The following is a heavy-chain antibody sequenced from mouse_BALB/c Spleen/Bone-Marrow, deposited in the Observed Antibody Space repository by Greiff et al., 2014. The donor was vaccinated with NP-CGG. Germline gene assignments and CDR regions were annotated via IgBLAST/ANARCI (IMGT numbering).Heavy chain of an antibody. CDR2: INPGSGGA. Sequence: VHLVESGAELVRPGTAVNVSCKASGYAFTNYLIEWVKQRPGQGLEWIGVINPGSGGANYNEKFKGKATLTADKSSSTAYMQLSSLTSDDSAVYFCARVGRYYFDYWGQGTTLTVSS. CDR3: ARVGRYYFDY. V-gene: IGHV1-54*01. J-gene: IGHJ2*01. CDR1: GYAFTNYL.